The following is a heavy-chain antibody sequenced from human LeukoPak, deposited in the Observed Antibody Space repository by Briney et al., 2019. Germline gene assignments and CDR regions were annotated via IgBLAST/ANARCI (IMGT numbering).Heavy chain of an antibody. Sequence: SSETLSLTCAVYGGSFSGYYWSWIRQPPGKGLEWIGEINHSGSTNYNPSLKSRVTISVDTSKNQFSLKLSSVTAADTAVYYCARAPRRNGYAFDIWGQGTMVTVSS. V-gene: IGHV4-34*01. CDR3: ARAPRRNGYAFDI. CDR1: GGSFSGYY. J-gene: IGHJ3*02. D-gene: IGHD1-1*01. CDR2: INHSGST.